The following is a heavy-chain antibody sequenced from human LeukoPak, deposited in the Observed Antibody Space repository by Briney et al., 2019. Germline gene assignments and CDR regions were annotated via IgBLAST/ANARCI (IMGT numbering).Heavy chain of an antibody. CDR2: ISAYNGNT. CDR1: GYTFTSYG. CDR3: ARALSGISSSWYPVLDY. D-gene: IGHD6-13*01. J-gene: IGHJ4*02. V-gene: IGHV1-18*01. Sequence: GASVKVSCKASGYTFTSYGISWVRQAPGQGLEWMGWISAYNGNTNYAQKLQGRVTMTTDTSTSTAYMELRSLRSDDTAVYYCARALSGISSSWYPVLDYWGQGTLVTVSS.